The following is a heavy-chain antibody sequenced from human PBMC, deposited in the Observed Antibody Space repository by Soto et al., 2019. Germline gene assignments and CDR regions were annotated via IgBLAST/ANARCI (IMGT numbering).Heavy chain of an antibody. Sequence: SETLSLTCTVSGGSTSSGGYYWSWIRQHPGKGLEWIGYIYYSGSTYYNPSLKSRVTISVDTSKNQFSLKLSSVTAADTAVYYCARDSSGYFAFDIWGQGTMVTVSS. CDR2: IYYSGST. CDR3: ARDSSGYFAFDI. D-gene: IGHD6-19*01. CDR1: GGSTSSGGYY. V-gene: IGHV4-31*03. J-gene: IGHJ3*02.